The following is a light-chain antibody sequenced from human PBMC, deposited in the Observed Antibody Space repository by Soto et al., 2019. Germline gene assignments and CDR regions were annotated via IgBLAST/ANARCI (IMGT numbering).Light chain of an antibody. V-gene: IGKV3-15*01. J-gene: IGKJ5*01. CDR3: QQYNNWPPT. CDR1: ESVRSN. Sequence: EMVMTPSPATLSVSPGERATLSCRASESVRSNLAWYQQKPGQAPRLLIYGASTRATGVPARFSGSGSGTEFTLTISSPQSEDFAVYYCQQYNNWPPTFGQGTRLEI. CDR2: GAS.